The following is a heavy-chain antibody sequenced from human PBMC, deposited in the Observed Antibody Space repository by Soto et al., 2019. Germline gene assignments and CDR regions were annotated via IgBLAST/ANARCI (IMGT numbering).Heavy chain of an antibody. Sequence: PAGSLRLCCAACGFTFSSYGMHGVRQAPGKGLEWVAVISYDGSNKYYADSVKGRFTISRDNAKNSLYLQMNSLRAEDTAVYYCARANRRGIAAAGTFFYGMDVWGQGTTVTVSS. V-gene: IGHV3-30*03. D-gene: IGHD6-13*01. CDR1: GFTFSSYG. CDR2: ISYDGSNK. J-gene: IGHJ6*02. CDR3: ARANRRGIAAAGTFFYGMDV.